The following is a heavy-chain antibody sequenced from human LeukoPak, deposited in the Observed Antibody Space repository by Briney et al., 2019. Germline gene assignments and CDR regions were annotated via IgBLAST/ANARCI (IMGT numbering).Heavy chain of an antibody. CDR1: GYTFTSYY. CDR3: ARGDWGYVWGSYPPWRIDY. V-gene: IGHV1-46*01. CDR2: INPSGGST. Sequence: RASVKVSCKASGYTFTSYYMHWVRQAPGQGLEWMGIINPSGGSTSYAQKFQGRVTMTRDTSTSTVYMGLSSLRSEDTAVYYCARGDWGYVWGSYPPWRIDYWGQGTLVTVSS. J-gene: IGHJ4*02. D-gene: IGHD3-16*02.